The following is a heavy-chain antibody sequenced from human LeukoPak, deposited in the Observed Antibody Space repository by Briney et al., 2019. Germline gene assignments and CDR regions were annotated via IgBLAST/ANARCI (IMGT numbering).Heavy chain of an antibody. CDR1: GGSISSFY. V-gene: IGHV4-59*01. Sequence: PSETLSLTCTVSGGSISSFYWSWIRQPPGKGLEWIGYIYYSGNTNYNPSLKSRVTISVDTSKNQFSLNLTSVTAADTAVYYCARADYYYYGMDVWGQGTTVTVSS. J-gene: IGHJ6*02. CDR3: ARADYYYYGMDV. CDR2: IYYSGNT. D-gene: IGHD6-19*01.